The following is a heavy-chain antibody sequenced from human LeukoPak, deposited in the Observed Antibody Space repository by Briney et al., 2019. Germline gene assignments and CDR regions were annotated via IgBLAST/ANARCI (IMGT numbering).Heavy chain of an antibody. Sequence: GGSLGLSCAASGFTFSSYGMHWVRQAPGKGLEWVAFIRYDGSNKYYADSVKGRFTISRDNSKNTLYLQMSSLRAEDAAVYYCARGLYITSSWYFDSWGQGTLVTVSS. CDR3: ARGLYITSSWYFDS. J-gene: IGHJ4*02. D-gene: IGHD6-6*01. V-gene: IGHV3-30*02. CDR1: GFTFSSYG. CDR2: IRYDGSNK.